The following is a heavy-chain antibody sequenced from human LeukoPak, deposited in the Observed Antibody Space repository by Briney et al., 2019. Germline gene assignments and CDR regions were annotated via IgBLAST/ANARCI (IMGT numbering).Heavy chain of an antibody. Sequence: ASVNVSCKASGYTFNRYGISWVRQAPGQGLEWMGWINTDNGNTNYAPKLQDRVTMTTDTPTSTVYMEVRSLGSDDTAVYYCARDWGSIKVITDFWGQGTPVTVSS. V-gene: IGHV1-18*01. CDR2: INTDNGNT. CDR1: GYTFNRYG. J-gene: IGHJ4*02. CDR3: ARDWGSIKVITDF. D-gene: IGHD3-16*01.